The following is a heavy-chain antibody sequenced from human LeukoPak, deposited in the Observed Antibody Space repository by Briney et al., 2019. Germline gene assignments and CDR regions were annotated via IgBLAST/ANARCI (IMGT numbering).Heavy chain of an antibody. CDR3: ARDGRLRGYSYGYDY. CDR2: INPYNGNT. Sequence: GASVKVSCKASGYTFTSYGISWVRQAPGQGLEWMGWINPYNGNTNYAQKLQGRVTMTTDTSTSTAYMELSSLRSEDTAVYYCARDGRLRGYSYGYDYWGQGTLVTVSS. CDR1: GYTFTSYG. D-gene: IGHD5-18*01. J-gene: IGHJ4*02. V-gene: IGHV1-18*01.